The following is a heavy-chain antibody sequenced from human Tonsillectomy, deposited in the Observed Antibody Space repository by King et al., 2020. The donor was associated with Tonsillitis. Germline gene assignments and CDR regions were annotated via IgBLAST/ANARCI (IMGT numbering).Heavy chain of an antibody. J-gene: IGHJ6*03. D-gene: IGHD3-22*01. CDR3: ARDRITMIIPGFYYYMDV. CDR1: GFTFTNYP. CDR2: ISSDGSTK. V-gene: IGHV3-30*04. Sequence: VQLVESGGGVVQPGRSLRLSCAASGFTFTNYPIHWVRQAPGQRLQWVAVISSDGSTKFYADSVKGRFTISRDNSKNTLYLQMNSLRAEDTAVYYCARDRITMIIPGFYYYMDVWGKGATVTVSS.